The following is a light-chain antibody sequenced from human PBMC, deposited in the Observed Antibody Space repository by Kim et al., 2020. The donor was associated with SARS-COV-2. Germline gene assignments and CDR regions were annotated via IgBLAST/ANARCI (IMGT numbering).Light chain of an antibody. CDR2: GAS. CDR3: QQGYST. CDR1: QSISTY. Sequence: TQASFLPSASLRGQGTNTCRASQSISTYLNWYQQKPGKAPKLLIYGASNLPSGVPSRFSGSGSGTDFTLTISTLQPEDFGTYYCQQGYSTFGQGTKLEI. V-gene: IGKV1-39*01. J-gene: IGKJ2*01.